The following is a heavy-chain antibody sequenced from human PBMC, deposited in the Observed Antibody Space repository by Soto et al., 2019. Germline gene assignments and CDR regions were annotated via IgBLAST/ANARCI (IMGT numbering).Heavy chain of an antibody. Sequence: SETLSLTCAVYGGSFSGYYWSWIRQPPGKGLELIGEVNHSGSTNYNPSLKSRVTISVDTSKNQFSLKLSSVTAADTAVYYCASSQQWLVSDYYYYYGMDVWGQGTTVT. CDR2: VNHSGST. CDR3: ASSQQWLVSDYYYYYGMDV. CDR1: GGSFSGYY. J-gene: IGHJ6*02. V-gene: IGHV4-34*01. D-gene: IGHD6-19*01.